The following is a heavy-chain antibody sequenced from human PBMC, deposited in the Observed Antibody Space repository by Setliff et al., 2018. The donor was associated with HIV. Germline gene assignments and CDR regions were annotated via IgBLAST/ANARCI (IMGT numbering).Heavy chain of an antibody. D-gene: IGHD2-2*02. CDR3: ARVFPPIRGAPFGTPPGAFDI. V-gene: IGHV4-39*07. J-gene: IGHJ3*02. CDR2: IHHGGTT. CDR1: GGSISSNPSF. Sequence: TSETLSLTCTVSGGSISSNPSFWGWIRQSPGKGLEWIGTIHHGGTTFYNPSLKSRVTISIDTSKNQFSLILNSVTAADTAVYYCARVFPPIRGAPFGTPPGAFDIWGQGTKVTVSS.